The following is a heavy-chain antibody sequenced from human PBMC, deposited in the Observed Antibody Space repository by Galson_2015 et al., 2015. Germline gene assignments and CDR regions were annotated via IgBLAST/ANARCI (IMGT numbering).Heavy chain of an antibody. CDR2: IYSDGST. V-gene: IGHV3-53*01. CDR3: ARGHSGWYFDY. J-gene: IGHJ4*02. CDR1: GFTVSSNY. D-gene: IGHD6-19*01. Sequence: SLRLSCAASGFTVSSNYMSWVRQAPGRGLEWVSVIYSDGSTYFADSAKGRFTFSRDNSKNTLYLQMNSLRAEDTAVYYCARGHSGWYFDYWGQGTLVTVSS.